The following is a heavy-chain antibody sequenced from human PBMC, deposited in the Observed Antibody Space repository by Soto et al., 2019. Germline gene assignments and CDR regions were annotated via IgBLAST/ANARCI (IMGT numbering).Heavy chain of an antibody. D-gene: IGHD6-13*01. V-gene: IGHV1-3*01. Sequence: ASVKVSCKASGYTFTSYAMHWVRQAPGQRXEWMGWINAGNGNTKYSQKFQGRVTITRDTSASTAYMELSSLRSEDTAVYYCASGLGYSSSWYGEDAFDIWGQGTMVTVSS. J-gene: IGHJ3*02. CDR1: GYTFTSYA. CDR3: ASGLGYSSSWYGEDAFDI. CDR2: INAGNGNT.